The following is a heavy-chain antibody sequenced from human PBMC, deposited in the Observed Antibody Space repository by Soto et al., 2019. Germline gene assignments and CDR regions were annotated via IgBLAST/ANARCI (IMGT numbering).Heavy chain of an antibody. Sequence: PGGSLRLSCAASGFTFSSYAMHWVRQAPGKGLEWVAVISYDGSNKYYADSVKGRFTISRDNSKNTLYLQMNSLRAEDTAVYYCARDMYSSGWYAPIYYLGQGTLGT. J-gene: IGHJ4*02. V-gene: IGHV3-30-3*01. CDR1: GFTFSSYA. CDR2: ISYDGSNK. D-gene: IGHD6-19*01. CDR3: ARDMYSSGWYAPIYY.